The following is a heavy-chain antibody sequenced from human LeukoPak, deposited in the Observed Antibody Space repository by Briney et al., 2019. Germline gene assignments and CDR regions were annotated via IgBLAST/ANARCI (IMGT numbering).Heavy chain of an antibody. CDR2: ISDSNTYI. J-gene: IGHJ4*02. D-gene: IGHD1-1*01. CDR3: ARDPGWRLEGYFDY. Sequence: ETLSLTCTVSGGSISSSSYYWGWIRQPPGKGLEWVSSISDSNTYIYYADSVEGRFTISRDNAKNSLYLQMNSLRAEDTAVYYCARDPGWRLEGYFDYWGQGTLVTVSS. CDR1: GGSISSSS. V-gene: IGHV3-21*01.